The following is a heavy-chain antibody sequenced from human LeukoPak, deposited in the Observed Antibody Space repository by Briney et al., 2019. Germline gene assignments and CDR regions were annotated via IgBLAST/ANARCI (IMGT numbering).Heavy chain of an antibody. CDR1: GGSISSGSYY. J-gene: IGHJ5*02. CDR3: ARSLTYYYDKFDP. V-gene: IGHV4-61*02. CDR2: IYTSGST. Sequence: SQTLSLTCTVSGGSISSGSYYWSWIRQPAGKGLEWIGRIYTSGSTYYNPSLKSRVTISVDTSKNQFSLKLSSVTAADTAVYYCARSLTYYYDKFDPWGQGTLVTVSS. D-gene: IGHD3-22*01.